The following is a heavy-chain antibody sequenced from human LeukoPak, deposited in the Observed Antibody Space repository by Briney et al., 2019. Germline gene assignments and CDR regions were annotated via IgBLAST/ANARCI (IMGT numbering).Heavy chain of an antibody. J-gene: IGHJ4*02. CDR2: ISSSGSTI. CDR3: APAGLYSSGWYNPVDY. Sequence: GGSLRLSCAASGFTFSDYYMSWIRQAPGKGLEWVSHISSSGSTIYNADSVKGRFTISRDNAKDSLYLQMNSLRAEDTAVYYCAPAGLYSSGWYNPVDYWGQGTLVTVSS. D-gene: IGHD6-19*01. CDR1: GFTFSDYY. V-gene: IGHV3-11*01.